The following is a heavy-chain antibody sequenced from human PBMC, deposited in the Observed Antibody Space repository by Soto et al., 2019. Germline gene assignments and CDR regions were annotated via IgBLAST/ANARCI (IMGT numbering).Heavy chain of an antibody. D-gene: IGHD6-19*01. V-gene: IGHV3-30*04. Sequence: PGGSLRLSCAASGFTFSSFAMHWVRQAPGKGLEWVAVISDDASNKYYADSVKGRFTISRDNSKNTLYLQMNSLRGDDTAVYSCARVEQWLYIAKYWGQGTLVTVSS. J-gene: IGHJ4*02. CDR3: ARVEQWLYIAKY. CDR1: GFTFSSFA. CDR2: ISDDASNK.